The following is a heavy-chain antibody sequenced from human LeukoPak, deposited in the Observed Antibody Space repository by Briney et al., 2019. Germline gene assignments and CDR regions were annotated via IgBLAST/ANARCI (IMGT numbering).Heavy chain of an antibody. D-gene: IGHD3-10*01. CDR2: IYYSGST. CDR3: ARRFAPSRNDAFDI. CDR1: GGSINSSSYY. J-gene: IGHJ3*02. Sequence: TSETLSLTCTVSGGSINSSSYYWGWIRQPPGKGLEWIGTIYYSGSTYYNPSLKSRVTISVDTSKNQFSLKLSSVTASDTAVYYCARRFAPSRNDAFDIWGQGTMVSVSS. V-gene: IGHV4-39*01.